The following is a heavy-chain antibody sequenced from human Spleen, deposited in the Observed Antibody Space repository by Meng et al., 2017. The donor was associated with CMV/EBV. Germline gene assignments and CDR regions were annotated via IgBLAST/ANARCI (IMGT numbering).Heavy chain of an antibody. CDR2: ISAYNGNK. CDR1: GYTFTSYG. D-gene: IGHD3-16*01. CDR3: ARDSYTSLDY. Sequence: QVQRVQSGAELKKPGGSVKVSCKASGYTFTSYGITWVRQAPGQGLEWMGWISAYNGNKHYAQKFQGRVTMTTDTSTSTAYMELRSLRSDDTAVYYCARDSYTSLDYWGQGILVTVSS. J-gene: IGHJ4*02. V-gene: IGHV1-18*01.